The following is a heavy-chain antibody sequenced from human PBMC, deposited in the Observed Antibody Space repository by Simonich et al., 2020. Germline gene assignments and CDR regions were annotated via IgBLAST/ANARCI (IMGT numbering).Heavy chain of an antibody. D-gene: IGHD6-6*01. Sequence: QVQLVQSGAEVKKPGASVKVSCKASGYTFTGYYMHWVRQAPGQGLEWMGRINPNSGGTNYAQKFQGRVTMTRDTSISTAYMELSRLRSDDTDVYYCATGIAALYYYYGMDVWGQGTTVTVSS. CDR2: INPNSGGT. CDR3: ATGIAALYYYYGMDV. CDR1: GYTFTGYY. J-gene: IGHJ6*02. V-gene: IGHV1-2*05.